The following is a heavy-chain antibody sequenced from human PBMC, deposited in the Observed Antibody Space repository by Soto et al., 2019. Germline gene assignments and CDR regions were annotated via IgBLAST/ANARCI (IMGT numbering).Heavy chain of an antibody. Sequence: GGSLRLSCAASGFTFSSYSMNWVRQAPGKGLEWGSSISSSSSYIYYADSVKGRFTISRDNAKNSLYLQMNSLRAEDTAVYYYSRGLEDILVVPAANWFDPWGQGTLVTVSS. V-gene: IGHV3-21*01. CDR2: ISSSSSYI. J-gene: IGHJ5*02. CDR1: GFTFSSYS. CDR3: SRGLEDILVVPAANWFDP. D-gene: IGHD2-2*01.